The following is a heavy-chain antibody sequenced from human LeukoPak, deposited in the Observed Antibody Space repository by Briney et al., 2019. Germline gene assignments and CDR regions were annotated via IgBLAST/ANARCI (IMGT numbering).Heavy chain of an antibody. J-gene: IGHJ4*02. CDR3: AKGDLGDYFYFDY. CDR1: GFTFSSYA. CDR2: ISGSGGST. D-gene: IGHD4-17*01. V-gene: IGHV3-23*01. Sequence: PGRSLRLSCAASGFTFSSYAMSWVRQAPGKGLEWVSAISGSGGSTYYADSVKGRFTISRDNSKNTLYLQMNSLRAEDTAVYYCAKGDLGDYFYFDYWGQGTLVTVSS.